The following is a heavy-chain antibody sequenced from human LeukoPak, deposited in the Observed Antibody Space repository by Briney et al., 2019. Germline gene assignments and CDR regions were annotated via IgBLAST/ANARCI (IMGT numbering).Heavy chain of an antibody. CDR2: ISSSGYST. CDR1: GFTFSTYA. D-gene: IGHD5-12*01. Sequence: GGSLRLSCAASGFTFSTYAMTWVRQAPGKGLEWVSGISSSGYSTHYADSVRGRFTISRDNSKNTLYLQMNSLRAEDTALYYCARDASSGYSGLYYFDYWGQGTLVTVSS. V-gene: IGHV3-23*01. CDR3: ARDASSGYSGLYYFDY. J-gene: IGHJ4*02.